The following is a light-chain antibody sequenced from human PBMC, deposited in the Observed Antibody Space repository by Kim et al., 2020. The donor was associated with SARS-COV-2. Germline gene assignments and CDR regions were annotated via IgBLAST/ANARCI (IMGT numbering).Light chain of an antibody. CDR3: QQSHNTPRT. Sequence: DIQMTQFPSSLSASVGDRVTITCRASQSISTNVNWYQHKPGKAPKFLISTASSLQSAVPSRFSGSGSGTEFTLTISSLQPEDFATYHCQQSHNTPRTFGQGTKLEI. V-gene: IGKV1-39*01. J-gene: IGKJ2*01. CDR2: TAS. CDR1: QSISTN.